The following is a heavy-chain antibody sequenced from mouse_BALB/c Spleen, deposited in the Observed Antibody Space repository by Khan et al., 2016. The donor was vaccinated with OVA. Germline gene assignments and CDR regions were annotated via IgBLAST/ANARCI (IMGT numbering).Heavy chain of an antibody. Sequence: QIQLVQSGPEVKKPGETVKISCKAAGYTFTNYRMNWMKQAPEKGLKWMGWINTHTGEPTYGDDFKGRFAFSLETSAATAYLQINNLRNEDMATYFCARESSYWYFDAWGEGTTITVSS. V-gene: IGHV9-1*02. D-gene: IGHD2-10*02. CDR1: GYTFTNYR. J-gene: IGHJ1*01. CDR2: INTHTGEP. CDR3: ARESSYWYFDA.